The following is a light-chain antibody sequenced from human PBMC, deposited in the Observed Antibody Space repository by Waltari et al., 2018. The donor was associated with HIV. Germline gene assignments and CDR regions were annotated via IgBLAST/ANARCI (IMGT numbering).Light chain of an antibody. J-gene: IGLJ2*01. CDR2: LNSDGSH. Sequence: QPVLSQSPSASASLGASVKLTCTLSSGHSEYAIAWHQLQPEKGPRYLMRLNSDGSHIVGDGSNDRFSASRSVAERYLTVSSLQSEDEAVYYGQTWGLGTFVVFGGGTNLTVL. CDR3: QTWGLGTFVV. V-gene: IGLV4-69*01. CDR1: SGHSEYA.